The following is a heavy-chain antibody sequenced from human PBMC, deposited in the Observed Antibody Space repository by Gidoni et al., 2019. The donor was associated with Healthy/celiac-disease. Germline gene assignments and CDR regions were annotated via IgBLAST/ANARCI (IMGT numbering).Heavy chain of an antibody. CDR3: AISSGSYSDYYFDY. CDR2: IIPILGIA. D-gene: IGHD1-26*01. Sequence: QVQLVQSGAEVKKPGSSVKFSCKASGGTFSSYAISWVRQAPGQGLEWMGRIIPILGIANYAQKFQGRVTITADKSTSTAYMELSSLRSEDTAVYYCAISSGSYSDYYFDYWGQGTLVTVSS. CDR1: GGTFSSYA. V-gene: IGHV1-69*04. J-gene: IGHJ4*02.